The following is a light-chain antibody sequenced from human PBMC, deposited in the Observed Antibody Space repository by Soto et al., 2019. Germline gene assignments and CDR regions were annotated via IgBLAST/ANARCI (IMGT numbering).Light chain of an antibody. J-gene: IGLJ1*01. CDR1: SGNSSYA. V-gene: IGLV4-69*01. CDR3: QTWGTGIHV. Sequence: QPVLTQSPSASASLGASVKLTCTLSSGNSSYAFAWHQQQPEKGPRYLMKLNSDGSHSRGDGIPDRFSGSSSGAERYLTISILPSEDEADYYCQTWGTGIHVFGTGTKVTVL. CDR2: LNSDGSH.